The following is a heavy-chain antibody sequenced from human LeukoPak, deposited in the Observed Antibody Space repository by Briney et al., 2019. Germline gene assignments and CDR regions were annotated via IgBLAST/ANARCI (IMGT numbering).Heavy chain of an antibody. CDR3: AREVADFWSGYVPDY. V-gene: IGHV3-7*01. CDR2: IKQDGSEK. D-gene: IGHD3-3*01. J-gene: IGHJ4*02. CDR1: GFTFSSYW. Sequence: PGGSLRLSCAASGFTFSSYWMSWVRQAPGKGLEWVANIKQDGSEKYYVDSVKGRFTISRDNAKNSLYLQMNSLRAEDTAVYYCAREVADFWSGYVPDYWGQGTLVTVSS.